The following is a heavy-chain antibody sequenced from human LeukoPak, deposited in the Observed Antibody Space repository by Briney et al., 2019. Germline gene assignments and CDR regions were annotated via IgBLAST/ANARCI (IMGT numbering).Heavy chain of an antibody. J-gene: IGHJ4*02. D-gene: IGHD3-9*01. CDR2: INPNSGGT. CDR3: ARGGLGEYYDILTGYYPYYFDY. CDR1: GYAFTGYY. V-gene: IGHV1-2*04. Sequence: ASVKVSCKASGYAFTGYYMHWVRQAPGQGLEWMGWINPNSGGTNYAQKFQDWVTMTRATSISTAYVELSRLRSDDTAVYYCARGGLGEYYDILTGYYPYYFDYWGQGTLVTVSS.